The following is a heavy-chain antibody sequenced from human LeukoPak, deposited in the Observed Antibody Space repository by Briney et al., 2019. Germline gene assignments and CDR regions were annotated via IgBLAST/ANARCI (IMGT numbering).Heavy chain of an antibody. CDR2: ISTSGSPI. J-gene: IGHJ4*02. Sequence: PGGSLRLSCAASGFTLSSYEMNWVRQAPGKGLEWVSYISTSGSPIYYADSVKGQFTISRDNAKNSVYLQMNSLRAEDTAVYYCARVKGSRWLFFDYWGQGTLVTVSS. CDR1: GFTLSSYE. D-gene: IGHD6-13*01. V-gene: IGHV3-48*03. CDR3: ARVKGSRWLFFDY.